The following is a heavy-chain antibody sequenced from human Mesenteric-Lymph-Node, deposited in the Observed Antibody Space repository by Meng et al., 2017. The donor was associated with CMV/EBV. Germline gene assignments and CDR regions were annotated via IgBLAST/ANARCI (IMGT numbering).Heavy chain of an antibody. CDR3: AKSRSSTPGIVDD. CDR1: GVSATSGAYH. J-gene: IGHJ4*02. Sequence: VQSMESGPAFVKPSETLSLTWLVPGVSATSGAYHWSWIRQSPGKGLEWIGYIYGTGITIYNPSLKSRVTILLETSKNQFSLKLNSVTTADTAVYYCAKSRSSTPGIVDDWGQGTLVTVSS. CDR2: IYGTGIT. V-gene: IGHV4-61*08. D-gene: IGHD2/OR15-2a*01.